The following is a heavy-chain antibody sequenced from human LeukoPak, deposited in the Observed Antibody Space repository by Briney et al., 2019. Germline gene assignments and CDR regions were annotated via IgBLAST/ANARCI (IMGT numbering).Heavy chain of an antibody. Sequence: GGSLRLSCAASGFNFNNYWMSWVRQAPGKGLEWVANIKQDGSEKYYVGSVKGRFTISRDNAKNSLYLQMNSLRAEDTAVYYCARVQRGYSYNPLGYYYYYMDVWGKGTTVTISS. V-gene: IGHV3-7*01. CDR1: GFNFNNYW. J-gene: IGHJ6*03. CDR3: ARVQRGYSYNPLGYYYYYMDV. D-gene: IGHD5-18*01. CDR2: IKQDGSEK.